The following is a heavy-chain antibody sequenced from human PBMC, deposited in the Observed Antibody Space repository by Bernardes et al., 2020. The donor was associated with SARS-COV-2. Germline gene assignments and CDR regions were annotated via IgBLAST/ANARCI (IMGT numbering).Heavy chain of an antibody. CDR1: GYTFTGYY. Sequence: ASVKVSCKASGYTFTGYYMQWVRQAPGQGLEWMGWINPNSGGTNYAQKVQGRVTMTRDTSIGTAYMELTRLRSYDTAVYYCARSIGSIAAALFYYFNNWGQGTLVTV. J-gene: IGHJ4*02. D-gene: IGHD6-13*01. V-gene: IGHV1-2*02. CDR3: ARSIGSIAAALFYYFNN. CDR2: INPNSGGT.